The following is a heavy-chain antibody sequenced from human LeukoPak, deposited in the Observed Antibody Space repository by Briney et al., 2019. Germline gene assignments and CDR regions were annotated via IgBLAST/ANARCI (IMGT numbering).Heavy chain of an antibody. CDR3: ARGKQLDNYYYYGMDV. Sequence: EASVTVSCKASGGTFSIYAISWVRQAPGQGLEWMGGIIPIFGTANSAQKFQGRVTITADESTSTAYMELSSLRSEDTAVYYCARGKQLDNYYYYGMDVWGQGTTVTVSS. CDR1: GGTFSIYA. CDR2: IIPIFGTA. J-gene: IGHJ6*02. V-gene: IGHV1-69*13. D-gene: IGHD6-6*01.